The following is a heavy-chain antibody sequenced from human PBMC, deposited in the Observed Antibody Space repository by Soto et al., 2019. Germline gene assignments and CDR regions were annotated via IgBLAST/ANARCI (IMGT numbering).Heavy chain of an antibody. CDR3: AKDRAPVHWGSYRFDY. CDR2: IRGSDGTT. J-gene: IGHJ4*02. V-gene: IGHV3-23*01. D-gene: IGHD3-16*02. Sequence: GGSLRLSCAASGFTFSNYAMSWVRQAPGKGLEWVSVIRGSDGTTYYADSVKGRFTISRDNSKNRLYLQMDSLRAEDTAVYYCAKDRAPVHWGSYRFDYWGQGTLVTVSS. CDR1: GFTFSNYA.